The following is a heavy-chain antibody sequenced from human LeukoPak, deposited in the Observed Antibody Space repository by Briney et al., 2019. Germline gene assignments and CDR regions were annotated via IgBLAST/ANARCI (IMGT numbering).Heavy chain of an antibody. CDR1: GFTFSSYS. CDR3: ARGTPGSGWYGKSNNWFDP. V-gene: IGHV3-48*04. D-gene: IGHD6-19*01. Sequence: PGGSLRLSCAAFGFTFSSYSMNWVRQAPGKGLEWVSYISSSSSTIYYADSVKGRFTISRDNAKNSLYLQMNSLRAEDTAVYYCARGTPGSGWYGKSNNWFDPWGQGTLVTVSS. J-gene: IGHJ5*02. CDR2: ISSSSSTI.